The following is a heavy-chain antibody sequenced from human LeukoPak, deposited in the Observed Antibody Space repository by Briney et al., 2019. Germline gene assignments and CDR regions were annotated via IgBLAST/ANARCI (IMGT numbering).Heavy chain of an antibody. CDR2: INPSGGST. Sequence: ASLKVSSKAYGYTFTSYYMHWVRQAPGQGLECMGIINPSGGSTSYAQKFQGRVTMTRDTSPSTVYMELSSLRSEDTAVYYCAREPIAAAGPALCDPWGQGTLVSVSS. V-gene: IGHV1-46*01. CDR1: GYTFTSYY. CDR3: AREPIAAAGPALCDP. J-gene: IGHJ5*02. D-gene: IGHD6-13*01.